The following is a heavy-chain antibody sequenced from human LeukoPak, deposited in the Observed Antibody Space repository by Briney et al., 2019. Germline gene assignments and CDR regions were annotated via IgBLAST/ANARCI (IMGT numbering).Heavy chain of an antibody. CDR2: IIPIFGTA. CDR1: GGTFSSYA. J-gene: IGHJ4*02. CDR3: ARRAQRDGYNPLDY. Sequence: ASVKVPCKASGGTFSSYAISWVRQAPGQGLEWMGGIIPIFGTANYAQKFQGRVTITTDESTSTAYMELSSLRSEDTAVYYCARRAQRDGYNPLDYWGQGTLVTVSS. V-gene: IGHV1-69*05. D-gene: IGHD5-24*01.